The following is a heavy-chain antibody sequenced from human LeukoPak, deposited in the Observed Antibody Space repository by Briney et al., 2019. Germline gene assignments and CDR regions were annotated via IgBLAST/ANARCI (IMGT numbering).Heavy chain of an antibody. Sequence: ASVKVSCKASGYTFIGYYMHWVRQAPGQGLEWMGWIHPNSGDTNYAQKFQGRVTMTRDTSISTAYMELSRLRSDDTAVYYCARDRVTLTTFQYDWFDPWGQGTLVTVSS. D-gene: IGHD2-21*02. CDR1: GYTFIGYY. CDR2: IHPNSGDT. V-gene: IGHV1-2*02. CDR3: ARDRVTLTTFQYDWFDP. J-gene: IGHJ5*02.